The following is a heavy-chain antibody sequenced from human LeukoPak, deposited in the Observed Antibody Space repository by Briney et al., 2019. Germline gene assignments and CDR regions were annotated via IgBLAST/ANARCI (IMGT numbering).Heavy chain of an antibody. CDR3: ARGRGLEY. CDR2: IKHDGSEE. CDR1: GFTFNNYW. Sequence: GGSLRLSCAASGFTFNNYWMNWVRQAPGKGLEWVANIKHDGSEEYYVDSVKGRFTISRDNARKSVYPQMNSLRAEDTALYYCARGRGLEYWGQGTLVTVSS. J-gene: IGHJ4*02. V-gene: IGHV3-7*01.